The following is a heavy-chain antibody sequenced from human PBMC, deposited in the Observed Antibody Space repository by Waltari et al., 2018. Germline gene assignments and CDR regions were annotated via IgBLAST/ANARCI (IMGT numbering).Heavy chain of an antibody. V-gene: IGHV1-3*01. CDR3: ARGGSYDILTGYPIDY. D-gene: IGHD3-9*01. CDR1: GYTFTRYA. J-gene: IGHJ4*02. Sequence: QVQLVQSGAEVKKPGASVKVSCKASGYTFTRYAMHWVRQAPGQMLEWMGWINAGNGNTKYSQKFQGRVTITRDTSASTAYMELSSLRSEDTAVYYCARGGSYDILTGYPIDYWGQGTLVTVSS. CDR2: INAGNGNT.